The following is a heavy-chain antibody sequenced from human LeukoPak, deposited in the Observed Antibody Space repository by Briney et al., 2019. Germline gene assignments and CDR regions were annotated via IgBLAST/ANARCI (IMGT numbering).Heavy chain of an antibody. D-gene: IGHD3-22*01. CDR3: TSTIEEYYYDSSGYYSYGDY. V-gene: IGHV3-49*03. CDR1: GFTSGDYA. CDR2: IRSKAYGGTT. Sequence: GGSLRLSCTASGFTSGDYAMSWFRQAPGKGLEWVGFIRSKAYGGTTEYAASVKGRFTISRDDSKSIAYLQMNSLKTEDTAVYYCTSTIEEYYYDSSGYYSYGDYWGQGTLVTVSS. J-gene: IGHJ4*02.